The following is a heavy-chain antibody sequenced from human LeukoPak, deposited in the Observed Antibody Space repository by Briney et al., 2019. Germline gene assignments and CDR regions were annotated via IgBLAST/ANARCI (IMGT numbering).Heavy chain of an antibody. CDR2: INHSGST. J-gene: IGHJ5*02. CDR3: TREGIPAAGNTFDP. V-gene: IGHV4-39*07. D-gene: IGHD6-13*01. CDR1: GGSISSSSSSSYY. Sequence: PSETLSLTCTVSGGSISSSSSSSYYWSWIHQPPGKGLEWIGEINHSGSTNYNPSLKSRVTISVDTSKNQFSLKLSSVTAADTAVYYCTREGIPAAGNTFDPWGQGTLVTVSS.